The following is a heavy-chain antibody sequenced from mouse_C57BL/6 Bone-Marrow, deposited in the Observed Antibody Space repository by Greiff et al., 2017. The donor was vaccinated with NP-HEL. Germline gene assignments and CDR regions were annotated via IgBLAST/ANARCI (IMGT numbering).Heavy chain of an antibody. Sequence: VQLQQPGAELVKPGASVKMSCKASGYTFTSYWITWVKQRPGQGLEWIGDIYPGSGSTNYNEKFKSKATLTVDKSSSTAYMQLSSLTSEDSAVYYCARSLFYGSSRYYYAMDYWGQGTSVTVSS. V-gene: IGHV1-55*01. D-gene: IGHD1-1*01. CDR2: IYPGSGST. CDR1: GYTFTSYW. CDR3: ARSLFYGSSRYYYAMDY. J-gene: IGHJ4*01.